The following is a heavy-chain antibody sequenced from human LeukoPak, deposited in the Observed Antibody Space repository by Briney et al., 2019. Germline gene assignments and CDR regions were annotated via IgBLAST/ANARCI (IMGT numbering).Heavy chain of an antibody. CDR2: VCYSGGR. CDR3: ARAQRGYSYGSFDY. Sequence: PSETLSLTCTVSAGSITSYYWNWHPQPPGKGPEWIWYVCYSGGRNYNTSLTTRLIISVDTAKNQPALKLRSVTAADTAVYYCARAQRGYSYGSFDYWGEGTLVTVSS. V-gene: IGHV4-59*01. J-gene: IGHJ4*02. CDR1: AGSITSYY. D-gene: IGHD5-18*01.